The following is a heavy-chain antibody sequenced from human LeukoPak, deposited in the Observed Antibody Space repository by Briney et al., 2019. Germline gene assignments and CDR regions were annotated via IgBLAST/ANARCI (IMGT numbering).Heavy chain of an antibody. CDR2: IYYTGIT. CDR1: GGTISSYY. D-gene: IGHD3-10*01. J-gene: IGHJ5*02. V-gene: IGHV4-59*01. CDR3: ARGTPVYYSGSGTSALLDP. Sequence: PSETLSLTCTVSGGTISSYYWTWIRQPPGKGLEWIGYIYYTGITNSNPSLKSRVTISIDTSKIQFSLKLSSVTAADTAVYYCARGTPVYYSGSGTSALLDPWGQGTLVTVSS.